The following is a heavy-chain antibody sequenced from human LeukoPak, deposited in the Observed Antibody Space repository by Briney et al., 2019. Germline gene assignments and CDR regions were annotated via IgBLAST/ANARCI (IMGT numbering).Heavy chain of an antibody. D-gene: IGHD2-21*02. CDR3: ASRMVVVTAFDY. CDR2: IYHSGST. Sequence: AGTLSLTCAVSGGSFSSSNWGRWVRQPPGKGREWSGEIYHSGSTYYNPSLKSRVTISVDTSKNPFSLKLTSVTAADTAVYYCASRMVVVTAFDYWGQGTLVTVSS. CDR1: GGSFSSSNW. V-gene: IGHV4-4*02. J-gene: IGHJ4*02.